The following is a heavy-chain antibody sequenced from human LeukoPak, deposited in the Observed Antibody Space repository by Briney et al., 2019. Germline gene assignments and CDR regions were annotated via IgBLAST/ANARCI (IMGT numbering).Heavy chain of an antibody. CDR3: ARLGYDSLTGYYRNWFDP. CDR1: GYTFTGYY. CDR2: INTNTANP. J-gene: IGHJ5*02. D-gene: IGHD3-9*01. V-gene: IGHV7-4-1*02. Sequence: ASVKVSCKASGYTFTGYYMHWVRQAPGQGLEWMGWINTNTANPTYAQGFTGRFVFSLDTSVSTAYLQINRLKAEDTAVYYCARLGYDSLTGYYRNWFDPWGQGTLVTVSS.